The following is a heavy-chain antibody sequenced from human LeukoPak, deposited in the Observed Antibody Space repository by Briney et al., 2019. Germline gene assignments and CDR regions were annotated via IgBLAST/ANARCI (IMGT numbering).Heavy chain of an antibody. CDR1: GHTFTSNG. CDR2: ISVDNGNT. CDR3: ARGPTPPYFDY. V-gene: IGHV1-18*01. Sequence: GASVKVSCKTSGHTFTSNGFSWVRQAPGQGLEWMGWISVDNGNTNYAQKLQGRVTMTIDTSTGTAYMELRSLRSDDTAVYYCARGPTPPYFDYWGQGTLVTVSS. J-gene: IGHJ4*02.